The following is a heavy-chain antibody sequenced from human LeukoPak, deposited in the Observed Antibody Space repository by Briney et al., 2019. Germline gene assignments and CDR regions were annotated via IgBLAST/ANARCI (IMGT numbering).Heavy chain of an antibody. CDR2: IRSKANSYAT. V-gene: IGHV3-73*01. J-gene: IGHJ6*04. D-gene: IGHD3-10*01. Sequence: GESLRLSCAASGFTFSGSAMHWVRQASGKGLEWVGRIRSKANSYATAYAASVKGRFTISRDDSKNTAYLQMNSLKTEDTAVYYCTRLYYYGSGSYYTNYYYGMDVWGKGTTVTVSS. CDR3: TRLYYYGSGSYYTNYYYGMDV. CDR1: GFTFSGSA.